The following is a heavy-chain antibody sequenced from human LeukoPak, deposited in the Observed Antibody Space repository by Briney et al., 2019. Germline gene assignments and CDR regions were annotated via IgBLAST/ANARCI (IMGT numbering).Heavy chain of an antibody. Sequence: SETLSPTCGVFSGSFGGFYWTWIRQPPGKGLEWIGEIDQSGSPTYNSSLESRVTMSVDTSKSHFSLKLNSLTAADTATYYCAGGPGHDFWSGYARYWGQGTLVTVSS. J-gene: IGHJ4*02. CDR3: AGGPGHDFWSGYARY. CDR1: SGSFGGFY. CDR2: IDQSGSP. V-gene: IGHV4-34*01. D-gene: IGHD3-3*01.